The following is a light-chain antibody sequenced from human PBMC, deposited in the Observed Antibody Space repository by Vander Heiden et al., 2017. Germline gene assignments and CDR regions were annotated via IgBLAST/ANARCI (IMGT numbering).Light chain of an antibody. Sequence: DIVMTQSPHSLAVPLGERATINCKSSQNVLYSSNNKNYLAWYQHKPGQPPKQLIYWASTRQAGVPDRFNGSGSGTDFTLTISSLQAEDVAVYYCQQYYSALTFGGGTKVEIK. CDR3: QQYYSALT. J-gene: IGKJ4*01. V-gene: IGKV4-1*01. CDR1: QNVLYSSNNKNY. CDR2: WAS.